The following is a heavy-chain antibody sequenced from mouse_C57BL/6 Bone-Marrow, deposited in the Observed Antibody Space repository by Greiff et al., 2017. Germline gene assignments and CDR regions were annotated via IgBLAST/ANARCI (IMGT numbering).Heavy chain of an antibody. CDR3: ARVGNGYYDWVWCAY. CDR1: GYSITSGYY. J-gene: IGHJ3*01. D-gene: IGHD2-3*01. Sequence: DVKLQESGPGLVKPSQSLSLTCSVTGYSITSGYYWNWIRQFPGNKLEWMGYISYDGSNNYNPSLKNRISITRDTSKNQFFLKLNSVTTEDTATYYCARVGNGYYDWVWCAYWGQGTLVTVSA. V-gene: IGHV3-6*01. CDR2: ISYDGSN.